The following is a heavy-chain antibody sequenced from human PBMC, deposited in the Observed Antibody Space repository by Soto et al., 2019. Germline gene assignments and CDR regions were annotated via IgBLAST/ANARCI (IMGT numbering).Heavy chain of an antibody. Sequence: PSETLSLTCAVSGGAISSGGYSWSWIRQPPGKGLEWIWYIYHSGSTYYNPSLKSRVTISVDRSKNQFSLKLSSVTAADTAVYYCATELIGGAFDISGQGTMVTVSS. D-gene: IGHD2-15*01. V-gene: IGHV4-30-2*01. CDR2: IYHSGST. J-gene: IGHJ3*02. CDR1: GGAISSGGYS. CDR3: ATELIGGAFDI.